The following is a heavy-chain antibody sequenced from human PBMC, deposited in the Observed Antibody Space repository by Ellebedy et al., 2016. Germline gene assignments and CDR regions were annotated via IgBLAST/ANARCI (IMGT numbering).Heavy chain of an antibody. CDR1: GFTFSSYG. Sequence: GESLKISCAASGFTFSSYGMHWVRQAPGKGLEWVAVIWYDGSNKYYADSVKGRFTISRDNSKNTLYLQMNSLRAEDTAVYYCARGAIGMGVDYGMDVWGQGTTVTVSS. V-gene: IGHV3-33*01. J-gene: IGHJ6*02. CDR2: IWYDGSNK. CDR3: ARGAIGMGVDYGMDV. D-gene: IGHD2-21*01.